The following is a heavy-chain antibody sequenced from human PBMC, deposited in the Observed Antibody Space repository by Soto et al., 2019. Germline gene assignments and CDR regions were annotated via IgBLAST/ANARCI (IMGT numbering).Heavy chain of an antibody. V-gene: IGHV1-18*01. Sequence: ASVKVSCKVSGYTFTNYAMHWVRQAPGQRLEWMGWISAYNGNTNYAQKLQGRVTMTTDTSTSTAYMELSSLRSEDTAVYYCASKSVEMATITPYYWGQGTLVTVSS. CDR3: ASKSVEMATITPYY. D-gene: IGHD5-12*01. J-gene: IGHJ4*02. CDR1: GYTFTNYA. CDR2: ISAYNGNT.